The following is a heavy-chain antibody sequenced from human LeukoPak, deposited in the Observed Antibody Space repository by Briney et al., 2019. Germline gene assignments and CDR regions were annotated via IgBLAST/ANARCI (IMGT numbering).Heavy chain of an antibody. CDR1: GGSFSGYY. V-gene: IGHV4-34*01. CDR3: ARVGPRYYYGSVSYYTEPNHFYGMDV. Sequence: PSETLSLTCAVYGGSFSGYYWSWIRQPPGKGLEWIGEINHNGSTNYNPSLKSRVTISVDTSKNQFSLKLSSVTAADTAVYYCARVGPRYYYGSVSYYTEPNHFYGMDVWGKGTTVTVSS. J-gene: IGHJ6*04. D-gene: IGHD3-10*01. CDR2: INHNGST.